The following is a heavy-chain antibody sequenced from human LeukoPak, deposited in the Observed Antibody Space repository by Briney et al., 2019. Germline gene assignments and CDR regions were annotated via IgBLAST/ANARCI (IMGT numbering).Heavy chain of an antibody. CDR3: TKGSSGSYYGHFDY. Sequence: GGSLRLSCAASGFTFSSYWMSWVRQAPGKGLEWVSSFSGSGDSTYYADSVKGRFTISRDNSKNTLYLQMNSLRVEDTAVYYCTKGSSGSYYGHFDYWGQGTLVTVSS. CDR1: GFTFSSYW. V-gene: IGHV3-23*01. D-gene: IGHD3-10*01. CDR2: FSGSGDST. J-gene: IGHJ4*02.